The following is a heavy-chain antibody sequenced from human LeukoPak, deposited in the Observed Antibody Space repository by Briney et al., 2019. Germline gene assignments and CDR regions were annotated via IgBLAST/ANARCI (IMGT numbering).Heavy chain of an antibody. J-gene: IGHJ5*02. CDR2: ISSSSSKM. V-gene: IGHV3-21*01. Sequence: GGSLRLSCAASGSTFSSYSMNWVRQAPGKGLEWVSSISSSSSKMYYADSVKGRFTISRDNAKNSLYLQMNSLRAEDTAVYYCAREDGEGFDPWGQGTLVTVSS. CDR1: GSTFSSYS. CDR3: AREDGEGFDP. D-gene: IGHD4-17*01.